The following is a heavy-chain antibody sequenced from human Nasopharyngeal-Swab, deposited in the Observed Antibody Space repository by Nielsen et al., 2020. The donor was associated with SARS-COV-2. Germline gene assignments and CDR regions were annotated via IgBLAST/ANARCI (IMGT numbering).Heavy chain of an antibody. V-gene: IGHV4-31*03. Sequence: SETLSLTCTVSGGSISSGGYYWSWIRQHPGKGLEWIGYIYYSGSTCYNPSLKSRVTISVDTSKNQFSLKLSSVTAADTAVYYCARARRGAIFGAVDAFDIWGQGTMVTVSS. J-gene: IGHJ3*02. CDR1: GGSISSGGYY. CDR3: ARARRGAIFGAVDAFDI. D-gene: IGHD3-3*01. CDR2: IYYSGST.